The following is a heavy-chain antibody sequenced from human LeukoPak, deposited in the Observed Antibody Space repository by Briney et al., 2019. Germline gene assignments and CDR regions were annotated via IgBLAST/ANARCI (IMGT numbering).Heavy chain of an antibody. V-gene: IGHV1-69*13. CDR1: GGTFSSYA. CDR2: IIPIFGTA. J-gene: IGHJ5*02. Sequence: APVKVSCKASGGTFSSYAISWVRQAPGQGLEWMGGIIPIFGTANYAQKFQGRVTITADESTSTAYMELSSLRSEDTAVYYCARAGDFWSGYYFVWFDPWGQGTLVTVSS. D-gene: IGHD3-3*01. CDR3: ARAGDFWSGYYFVWFDP.